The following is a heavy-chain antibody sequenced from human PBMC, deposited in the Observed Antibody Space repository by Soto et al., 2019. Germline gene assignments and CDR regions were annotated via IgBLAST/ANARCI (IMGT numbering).Heavy chain of an antibody. J-gene: IGHJ4*02. CDR3: VRWKAGAPDY. V-gene: IGHV3-72*01. Sequence: EVQLVESGGGLVQPGGSLRLSCATSGFIFSDHYMDWVRQAPGKGLEWVGRTKNKANSYTTEYATSVKGRFSILRDDSKNSLHLQRNSLKTEDTAVYYCVRWKAGAPDYWGQGTLVTVSS. CDR2: TKNKANSYTT. CDR1: GFIFSDHY. D-gene: IGHD6-19*01.